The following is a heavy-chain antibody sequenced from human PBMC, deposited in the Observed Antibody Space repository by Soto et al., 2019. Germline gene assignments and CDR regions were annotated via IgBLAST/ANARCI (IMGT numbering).Heavy chain of an antibody. D-gene: IGHD3-22*01. CDR2: ISSSGSTI. V-gene: IGHV3-11*04. J-gene: IGHJ6*01. CDR3: ARFYYDSSGYLPFFFQAEDG. Sequence: ILPAPGKGLEWVSYISSSGSTIYYADSVKGRFTISRDNAKTSLYLQMNSLRAEDTAVYYCARFYYDSSGYLPFFFQAEDG.